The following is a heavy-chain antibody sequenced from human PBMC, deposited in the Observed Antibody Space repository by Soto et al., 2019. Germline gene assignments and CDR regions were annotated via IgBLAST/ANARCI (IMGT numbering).Heavy chain of an antibody. CDR1: GFTFDGYA. CDR2: ISTSGGNT. Sequence: EVQLLESGGGLIQPGGSLRLSCAASGFTFDGYAMSWVRQAPGKGLEWVSAISTSGGNTFYAVSVKGRFTITRDNSKNTLYLQMNSLRTEDTAVYYCARDVCGPVSSTSCFSGDYNDAFDIWGQGTMVTVSS. CDR3: ARDVCGPVSSTSCFSGDYNDAFDI. V-gene: IGHV3-23*01. D-gene: IGHD2-2*01. J-gene: IGHJ3*02.